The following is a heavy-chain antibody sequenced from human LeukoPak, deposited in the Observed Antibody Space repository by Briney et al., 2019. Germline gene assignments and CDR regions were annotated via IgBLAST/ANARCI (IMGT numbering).Heavy chain of an antibody. CDR3: AREAPIDIVVVPAALSYSGDYYYGMDV. CDR1: GYTFSTYP. D-gene: IGHD2-2*01. J-gene: IGHJ6*02. Sequence: ASVKVSCKASGYTFSTYPMNWVRQAPGQGLEWMGWINTNTGSPTYAQGLTGRFVFSLDTSVSTAFPQINSLKAEDTAVYYCAREAPIDIVVVPAALSYSGDYYYGMDVWGQGTTVTVSS. V-gene: IGHV7-4-1*02. CDR2: INTNTGSP.